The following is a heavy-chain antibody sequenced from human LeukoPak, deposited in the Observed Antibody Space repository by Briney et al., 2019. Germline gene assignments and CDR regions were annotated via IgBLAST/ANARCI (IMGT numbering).Heavy chain of an antibody. Sequence: PGGSLRLSCAASGFTFDDYAMHWVRRAPGKGLEWVSGISWNSGSVAYADSVKGRFTISRDNAKNSLYLQMNSLRAEDTAVYYCARENGMSGFDPWGQGTLVTVSS. CDR1: GFTFDDYA. D-gene: IGHD1-1*01. J-gene: IGHJ5*02. CDR3: ARENGMSGFDP. CDR2: ISWNSGSV. V-gene: IGHV3-9*01.